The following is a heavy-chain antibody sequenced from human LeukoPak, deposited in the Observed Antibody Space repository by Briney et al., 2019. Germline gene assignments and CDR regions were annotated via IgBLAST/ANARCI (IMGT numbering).Heavy chain of an antibody. Sequence: ASVKLSCKAPGYTFTAFYMHWVRQAPGQRLECRGWINPNSGGTNYAQKFQGRVTMTRDTSISTAYMELSRLRSDDTTVYYCARARQVAAAGIPNLVHPWGQGTLVTVSS. V-gene: IGHV1-2*02. CDR2: INPNSGGT. J-gene: IGHJ5*02. CDR1: GYTFTAFY. CDR3: ARARQVAAAGIPNLVHP. D-gene: IGHD6-13*01.